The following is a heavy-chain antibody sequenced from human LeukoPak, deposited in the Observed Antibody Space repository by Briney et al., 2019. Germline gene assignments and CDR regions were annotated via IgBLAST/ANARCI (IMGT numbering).Heavy chain of an antibody. CDR2: IKSKTDGGTA. D-gene: IGHD4-17*01. Sequence: GGSLRLSCAASGFTFSNYAMSWVRQAPGKGLEWVGRIKSKTDGGTADYAAPVKGRFTISRDDSKNTLYLQMNSLKSEDTAVYYCMSAVTTDDIYWGQGTLVTVSS. V-gene: IGHV3-15*01. J-gene: IGHJ4*02. CDR1: GFTFSNYA. CDR3: MSAVTTDDIY.